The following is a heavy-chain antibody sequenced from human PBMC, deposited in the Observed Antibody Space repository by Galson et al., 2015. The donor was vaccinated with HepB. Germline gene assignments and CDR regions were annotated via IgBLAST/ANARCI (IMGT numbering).Heavy chain of an antibody. D-gene: IGHD2-21*01. CDR2: ISSSGSTI. J-gene: IGHJ5*02. Sequence: SLRLSCAASGFTFSDYYMSWIRQAPGKGLEWVSYISSSGSTIYYADSVKGRFTISRDNAKNSLYLQMNSLRAEDTAVYYCASPELSYCGGDCSSGWFDHFGQGTLVTVSS. CDR1: GFTFSDYY. V-gene: IGHV3-11*01. CDR3: ASPELSYCGGDCSSGWFDH.